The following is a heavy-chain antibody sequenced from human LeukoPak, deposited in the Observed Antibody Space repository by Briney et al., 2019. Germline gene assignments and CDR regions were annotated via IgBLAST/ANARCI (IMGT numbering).Heavy chain of an antibody. Sequence: PGGSLRLSCAASGFTFSSYGMHWVRQAPGKGLEWVAFIRYDGSNKYYADSVKGRFTISRDNSKNTLYLQMNSLRAEDTAVYYCAKPKGHGSGSYYNGEYYYYMDVWGKGTTVTISS. CDR1: GFTFSSYG. J-gene: IGHJ6*03. CDR2: IRYDGSNK. V-gene: IGHV3-30*02. D-gene: IGHD3-10*01. CDR3: AKPKGHGSGSYYNGEYYYYMDV.